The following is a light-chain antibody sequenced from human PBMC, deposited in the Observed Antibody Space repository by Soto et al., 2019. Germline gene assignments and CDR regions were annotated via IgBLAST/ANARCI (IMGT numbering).Light chain of an antibody. CDR1: QSISSG. Sequence: DIQMTQSPSTLSASVGDRVTITCRASQSISSGLAWYQQKPGKAPDLLIYDACSLESGVPSRFSGSGSGTEFTLTISSLQPDDFATYYCQQYNSYSRTFGQGTKVEIK. V-gene: IGKV1-5*01. CDR3: QQYNSYSRT. J-gene: IGKJ1*01. CDR2: DAC.